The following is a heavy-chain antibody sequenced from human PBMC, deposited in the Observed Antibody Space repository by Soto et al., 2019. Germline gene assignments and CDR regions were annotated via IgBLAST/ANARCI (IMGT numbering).Heavy chain of an antibody. CDR3: ARATSSGWTNAFDI. CDR2: IWYDGSNK. CDR1: GFTFSSYV. Sequence: GRSLILSCASSGFTFSSYVMHWVRQAPGKGLEWVAVIWYDGSNKYYADSVKGRFTISRDNSKNTLYLQMNSLRAEDTAVYYCARATSSGWTNAFDIWGQGTMVTVSS. D-gene: IGHD6-19*01. J-gene: IGHJ3*02. V-gene: IGHV3-33*01.